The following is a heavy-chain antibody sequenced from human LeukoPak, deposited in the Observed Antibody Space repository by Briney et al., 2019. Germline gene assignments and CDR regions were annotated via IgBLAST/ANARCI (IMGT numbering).Heavy chain of an antibody. V-gene: IGHV3-21*01. CDR1: GFSFSSYS. CDR3: ARGDGATPPDAFDI. J-gene: IGHJ3*02. D-gene: IGHD3-10*01. Sequence: PGGSLRLSCAASGFSFSSYSMNWVRQAPGKGLQWVSSISSSSSYIYYPDSVKGRFTISRDNAKNSLYLQMNSLRGEDTAVYCCARGDGATPPDAFDIWGQGTMVTVSS. CDR2: ISSSSSYI.